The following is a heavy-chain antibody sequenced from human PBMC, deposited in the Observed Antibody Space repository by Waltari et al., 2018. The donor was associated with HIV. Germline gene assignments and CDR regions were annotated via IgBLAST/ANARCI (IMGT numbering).Heavy chain of an antibody. Sequence: EVQLVESGGGLVQPGGSLRTSCAGAGLTFSSYWMSWVRHTPGKGLEWVANIKQDGSEKYYVDSVKGRFIISRDNAKNSLYLQMNSLRAEDTAVYYCATEMGATNFWGQGALVTVSS. CDR1: GLTFSSYW. J-gene: IGHJ4*02. D-gene: IGHD1-26*01. CDR3: ATEMGATNF. V-gene: IGHV3-7*01. CDR2: IKQDGSEK.